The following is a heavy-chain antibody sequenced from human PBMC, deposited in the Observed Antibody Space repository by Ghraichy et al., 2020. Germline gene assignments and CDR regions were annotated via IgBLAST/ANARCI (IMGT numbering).Heavy chain of an antibody. Sequence: AGSLRLSCAASGFTFSSYAMSWVRQAPGKGLEWVSAISGSGGSTYYADSVKGRFTISRDNSKNTLYLQMNSLRAEDTAVYYCAILPPLTGGMDVWGQGTTVTVSS. V-gene: IGHV3-23*01. CDR2: ISGSGGST. J-gene: IGHJ6*02. D-gene: IGHD1-20*01. CDR1: GFTFSSYA. CDR3: AILPPLTGGMDV.